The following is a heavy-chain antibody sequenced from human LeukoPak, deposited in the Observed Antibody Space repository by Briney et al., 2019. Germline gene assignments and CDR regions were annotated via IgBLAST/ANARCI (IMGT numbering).Heavy chain of an antibody. J-gene: IGHJ4*02. V-gene: IGHV4-39*07. Sequence: SETLSLTCTVSGGSISSSSYYWGWIRQPPGKGLDWIGSIYYSGSTYYNPSLKSRVTISVDTSKNQFSLKLSSVTAADTAVYYCARDPVMGELREFDYWGQGTLVTVSS. D-gene: IGHD1-26*01. CDR2: IYYSGST. CDR1: GGSISSSSYY. CDR3: ARDPVMGELREFDY.